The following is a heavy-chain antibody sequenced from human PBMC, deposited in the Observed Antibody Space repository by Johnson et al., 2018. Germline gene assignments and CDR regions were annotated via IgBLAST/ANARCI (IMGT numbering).Heavy chain of an antibody. D-gene: IGHD4-11*01. J-gene: IGHJ6*02. CDR3: AGDPQDYRRGYGLDV. V-gene: IGHV3-48*01. CDR2: ISRSSSTI. Sequence: VQLVQSGGGLVQPGGSLRLSCAASEFTFSDFGIPWVRQAPGQGLEWLSYISRSSSTIYYAASVTGRFTISRDNAKNSLDLQMTTLSAEDTAGYYLAGDPQDYRRGYGLDVGGQGATVTVSS. CDR1: EFTFSDFG.